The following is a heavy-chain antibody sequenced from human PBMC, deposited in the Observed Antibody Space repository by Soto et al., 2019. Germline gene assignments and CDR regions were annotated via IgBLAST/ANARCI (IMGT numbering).Heavy chain of an antibody. CDR1: GFTFSSYA. CDR2: ISYDGSNK. V-gene: IGHV3-30-3*01. D-gene: IGHD3-3*01. J-gene: IGHJ6*02. Sequence: QVQLVESGGGVVQPGRSLRLSCAASGFTFSSYAMHWVRQAPGKGLEWVAVISYDGSNKYYADSVKGRFTISRDNSKNTLYLQMNSLRAEDTAVYYCARLPSGGGYDFWGGYKSYYYGMDVWGQGTTVTVSS. CDR3: ARLPSGGGYDFWGGYKSYYYGMDV.